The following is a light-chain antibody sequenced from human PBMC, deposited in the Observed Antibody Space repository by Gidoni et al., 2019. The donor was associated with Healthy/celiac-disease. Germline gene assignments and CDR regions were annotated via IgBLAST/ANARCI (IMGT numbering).Light chain of an antibody. Sequence: DIQMTHSPSSLSASVGDRVTITCRASQGISNYLAWSQQKPGKAPKSLIDAASSLQSGVPSECSGSGAGTDVTLTISSRQQEDVATDYCQKYNSYPSTFGQGTRLEIK. J-gene: IGKJ5*01. CDR2: AAS. CDR3: QKYNSYPST. V-gene: IGKV1-16*02. CDR1: QGISNY.